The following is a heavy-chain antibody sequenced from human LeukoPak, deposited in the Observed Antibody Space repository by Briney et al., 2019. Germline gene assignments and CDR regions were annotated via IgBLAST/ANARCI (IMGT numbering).Heavy chain of an antibody. D-gene: IGHD6-19*01. J-gene: IGHJ4*02. CDR2: ISAYNGNT. CDR3: ARASWQWLDAGDFDY. V-gene: IGHV1-18*01. Sequence: GASVNVSFKASVYTFTSYGISWVRQAPGQGREWMGWISAYNGNTNYAQKLQGRVTMTTDTSTSTAYMELRSLRSDDTAVYYCARASWQWLDAGDFDYWGQGTLVTVSS. CDR1: VYTFTSYG.